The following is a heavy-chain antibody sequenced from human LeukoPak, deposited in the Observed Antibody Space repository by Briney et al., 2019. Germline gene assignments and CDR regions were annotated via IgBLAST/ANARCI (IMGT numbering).Heavy chain of an antibody. CDR3: AKWMVRRDFWSGAFDI. D-gene: IGHD3-3*01. Sequence: GGSLRLSCAASGFTFSSNWMHWVRQGPGKGLVWVSRINSDGSGTSYADSVKGRFTISRDNSKNTLFLQMNSLRGEDTAIYYCAKWMVRRDFWSGAFDIWGQGTMVTV. CDR1: GFTFSSNW. CDR2: INSDGSGT. J-gene: IGHJ3*02. V-gene: IGHV3-74*01.